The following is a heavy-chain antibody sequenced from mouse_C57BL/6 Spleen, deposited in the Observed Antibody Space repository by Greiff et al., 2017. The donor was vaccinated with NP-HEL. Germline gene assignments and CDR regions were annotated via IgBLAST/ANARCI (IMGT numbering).Heavy chain of an antibody. Sequence: VHVKQSVAELVRPGASVKLSCTASGFNIKNTYMHWVKQRPEQGLEWIGRIDPANGNTKYAPKFQGKATITADTSSNTAYRQLSSLTSEDTAIYYCARSGDYDRAWFAYWGQGTLVTVSA. V-gene: IGHV14-3*01. D-gene: IGHD2-4*01. J-gene: IGHJ3*01. CDR3: ARSGDYDRAWFAY. CDR2: IDPANGNT. CDR1: GFNIKNTY.